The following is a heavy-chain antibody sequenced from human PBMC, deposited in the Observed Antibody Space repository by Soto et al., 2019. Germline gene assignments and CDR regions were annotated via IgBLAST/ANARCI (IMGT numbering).Heavy chain of an antibody. J-gene: IGHJ5*02. CDR1: GYSITAGGYY. CDR3: ARMYSSGSGWFHP. V-gene: IGHV4-31*03. D-gene: IGHD6-19*01. CDR2: FYSSGSI. Sequence: SETLSLTCFVSGYSITAGGYYWSWVRHHPGKGLEWIGSFYSSGSIIYNPSLRSRVSISGDTSSNQFSMSLTSVTAADTARYYCARMYSSGSGWFHPWGQGTLVTVSS.